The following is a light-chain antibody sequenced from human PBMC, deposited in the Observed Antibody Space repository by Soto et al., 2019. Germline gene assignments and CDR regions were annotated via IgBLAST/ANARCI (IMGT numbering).Light chain of an antibody. J-gene: IGKJ1*01. CDR3: QQYNNYPRT. CDR1: ESIRTW. V-gene: IGKV1-5*01. Sequence: IQMTQSPSTLSASLRDRVTITCRASESIRTWVAWYQHKPGKAPKFLIYDASSLESGVPSRFSGSGSGTEFTLTISNLQPDDFATYFCQQYNNYPRTFGQGTEVDI. CDR2: DAS.